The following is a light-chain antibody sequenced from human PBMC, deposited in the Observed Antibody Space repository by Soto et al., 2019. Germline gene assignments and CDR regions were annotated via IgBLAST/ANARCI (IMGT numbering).Light chain of an antibody. CDR3: CSYAGSSTLNV. J-gene: IGLJ1*01. CDR2: EGS. CDR1: SSDVGSYNL. V-gene: IGLV2-23*01. Sequence: QSVLTQPAFVSGSPGQSITISCTGTSSDVGSYNLVSWYQQHPGKAPKLMIYEGSKRPSGVSNRFSGSKSGNTASLTISGLQAEDEADYYCCSYAGSSTLNVFGTGTKLTVL.